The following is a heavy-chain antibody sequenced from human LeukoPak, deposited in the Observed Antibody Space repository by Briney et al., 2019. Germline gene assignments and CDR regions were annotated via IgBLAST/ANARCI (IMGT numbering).Heavy chain of an antibody. V-gene: IGHV1-18*01. CDR2: ISAYNGNT. D-gene: IGHD4-17*01. J-gene: IGHJ2*01. Sequence: VASVTVSCKASGYTFTSYGISWVRQAPGQGLEWMGWISAYNGNTNYAQKLQGRVTMTTDTSTSTAYMELRSLRSDDTAVYYCARNERADYDWYFDLWGRGTLVTVSS. CDR3: ARNERADYDWYFDL. CDR1: GYTFTSYG.